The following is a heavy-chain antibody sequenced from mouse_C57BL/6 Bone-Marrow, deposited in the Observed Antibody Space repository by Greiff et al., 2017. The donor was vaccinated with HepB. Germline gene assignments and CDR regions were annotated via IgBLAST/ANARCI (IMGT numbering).Heavy chain of an antibody. Sequence: EVQLQQSVAELVRPGASVKLSCTASGFNIKNTYMHWVKQRPEQGLEWIGRIDPANGNTKYAPKFQGKATITADTSSNTAYLQLSSLTSEDTAIYYCARCNYDYDDGLYYAMDYWGQGTSVTVSS. CDR1: GFNIKNTY. CDR3: ARCNYDYDDGLYYAMDY. CDR2: IDPANGNT. D-gene: IGHD2-4*01. V-gene: IGHV14-3*01. J-gene: IGHJ4*01.